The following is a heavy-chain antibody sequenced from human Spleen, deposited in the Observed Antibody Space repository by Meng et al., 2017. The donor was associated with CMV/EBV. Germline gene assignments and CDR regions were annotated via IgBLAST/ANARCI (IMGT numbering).Heavy chain of an antibody. J-gene: IGHJ5*02. CDR2: IYSGGST. V-gene: IGHV3-53*01. Sequence: EPGVGLLSPGCSLRLACVASWFTVRSTYMSWVLQAPGKGLEWVSVIYSGGSTYYADSVKGRFTISRDNSKNTLYLQMNSLRAEDTAVYYCARDHPGSSWYRGDWFDPWGQGTLVTVSS. D-gene: IGHD6-13*01. CDR1: WFTVRSTY. CDR3: ARDHPGSSWYRGDWFDP.